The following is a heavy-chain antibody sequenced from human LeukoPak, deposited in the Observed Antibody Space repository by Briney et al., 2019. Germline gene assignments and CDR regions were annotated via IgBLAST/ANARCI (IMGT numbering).Heavy chain of an antibody. J-gene: IGHJ4*02. V-gene: IGHV3-66*01. CDR3: ARARGLQTYYFDY. D-gene: IGHD5-12*01. CDR1: GFTVSSTY. CDR2: IYSGGST. Sequence: GGSLRLSCAASGFTVSSTYMSWVRQAPGKGLEWVSFIYSGGSTYYADSVKGRFTISRDNSKNTLYLQMNSLRAEDTAVYYCARARGLQTYYFDYWGQGTLVTVSS.